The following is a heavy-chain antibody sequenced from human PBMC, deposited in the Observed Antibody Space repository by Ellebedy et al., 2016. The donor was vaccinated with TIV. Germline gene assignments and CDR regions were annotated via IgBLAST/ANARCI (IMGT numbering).Heavy chain of an antibody. D-gene: IGHD3-10*01. J-gene: IGHJ6*02. Sequence: GESLKISCAASGFTVSSNYMCWVRQAPGKGLEWVSVIYSGGSTYYADSVKGRFTISRDNSKNTLYLQMNSLRAEDTAVYYCARLGAFYHYYYGMDVWGQGTTVTVSS. CDR1: GFTVSSNY. V-gene: IGHV3-66*04. CDR2: IYSGGST. CDR3: ARLGAFYHYYYGMDV.